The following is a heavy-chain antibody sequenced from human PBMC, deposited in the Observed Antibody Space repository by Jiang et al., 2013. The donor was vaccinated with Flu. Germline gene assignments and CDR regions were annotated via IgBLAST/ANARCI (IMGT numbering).Heavy chain of an antibody. J-gene: IGHJ3*01. V-gene: IGHV3-21*01. Sequence: VQLVESGGGLVKPGGSLRLSCAASEFTFSDYTMNWVRQAPGKGLEWLSSISTGGTYIYYADSVKGRFTISRDNAKNSLYLQMDSLRAEDTAVYYCARDRPPRYSSSWSAFDLWGQGTMLTVSS. CDR1: EFTFSDYT. CDR2: ISTGGTYI. D-gene: IGHD6-13*01. CDR3: ARDRPPRYSSSWSAFDL.